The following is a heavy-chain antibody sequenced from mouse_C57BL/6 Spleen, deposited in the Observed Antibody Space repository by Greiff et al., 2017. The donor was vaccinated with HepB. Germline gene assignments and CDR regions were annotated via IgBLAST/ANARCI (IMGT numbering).Heavy chain of an antibody. Sequence: EVQLQQSGPELVKPGASVKISCKASGYTFTDYYMNWVKQSHGKSLEWIGDINPNNGGTSYNQKFKGKATLTVGKSSSTAYMELRSLTSEDSAVYYCARSTMITPYTTDYWGEGTTLTVSS. V-gene: IGHV1-26*01. D-gene: IGHD2-4*01. CDR2: INPNNGGT. J-gene: IGHJ2*01. CDR1: GYTFTDYY. CDR3: ARSTMITPYTTDY.